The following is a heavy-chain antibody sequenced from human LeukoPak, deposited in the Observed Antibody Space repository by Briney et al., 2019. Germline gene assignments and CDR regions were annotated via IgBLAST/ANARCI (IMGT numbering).Heavy chain of an antibody. CDR2: ISRSGSI. V-gene: IGHV3-48*03. J-gene: IGHJ4*02. CDR1: GFTFSNYE. Sequence: GGSLRLSYAASGFTFSNYEMNWVRQAPGKGLEWVSYISRSGSIYYADSVKGRFTISRDNAKNSLYLQMNSLRAEDTAVYYCARALPSSWYYFDYWGQGTLVTVSS. D-gene: IGHD6-13*01. CDR3: ARALPSSWYYFDY.